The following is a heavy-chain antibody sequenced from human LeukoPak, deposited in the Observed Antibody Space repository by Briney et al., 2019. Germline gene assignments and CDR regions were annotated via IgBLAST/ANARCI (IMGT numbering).Heavy chain of an antibody. D-gene: IGHD2-15*01. CDR3: LLVVVVATTPVDY. CDR1: GGSISSYY. CDR2: MSHSGST. Sequence: SETLSLTCTVSGGSISSYYWNWIRQPPGKGLEWIGEMSHSGSTKYNPSLKSRVTISVDTSKNQFSLRLSSVTAADTAVYYCLLVVVVATTPVDYWGQGTLVTVSS. J-gene: IGHJ4*02. V-gene: IGHV4-34*01.